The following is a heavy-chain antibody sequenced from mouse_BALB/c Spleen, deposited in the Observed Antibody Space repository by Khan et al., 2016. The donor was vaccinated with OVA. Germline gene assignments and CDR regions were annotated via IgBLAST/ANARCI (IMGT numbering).Heavy chain of an antibody. Sequence: EVQLQESGGGLVQPGGSWKLSCAASGFTFSSFGMHWVRQAPEKGLEWVAYINSGSTTIYYAAPVKGRFTISRDNPMTTLFLQMTSLRSEVTDKYYCARGNWAYWGQGTTLTVSS. V-gene: IGHV5-17*02. CDR1: GFTFSSFG. D-gene: IGHD4-1*01. CDR3: ARGNWAY. CDR2: INSGSTTI. J-gene: IGHJ2*01.